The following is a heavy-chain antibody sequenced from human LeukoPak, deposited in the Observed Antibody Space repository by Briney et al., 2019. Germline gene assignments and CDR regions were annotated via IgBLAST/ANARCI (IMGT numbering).Heavy chain of an antibody. CDR3: AELGITMIGGV. V-gene: IGHV3-53*01. J-gene: IGHJ6*04. CDR1: GFTVSSNS. CDR2: IYSDNT. D-gene: IGHD3-10*02. Sequence: GGSLRLSCTVSGFTVSSNSMSWVRQAPGKGLEWVSFIYSDNTHYSDSMKGRFTISRDNAENSLYLQMNSLRAEDTAVYYCAELGITMIGGVWGKGTTVTISS.